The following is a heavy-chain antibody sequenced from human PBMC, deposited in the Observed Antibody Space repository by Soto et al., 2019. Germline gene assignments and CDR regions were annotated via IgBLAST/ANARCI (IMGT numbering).Heavy chain of an antibody. J-gene: IGHJ4*02. CDR1: GFSFSSHG. D-gene: IGHD6-19*01. V-gene: IGHV3-23*01. Sequence: PGGSLRLSCTASGFSFSSHGMHWARQAPGKGLEWVSAISGSGGSTYYADSVKGRFTISRDNSKNTLYLQMNSLRAEDTAVYYCAKAAYTSAWEERSFDYWGQGTLVTVSS. CDR2: ISGSGGST. CDR3: AKAAYTSAWEERSFDY.